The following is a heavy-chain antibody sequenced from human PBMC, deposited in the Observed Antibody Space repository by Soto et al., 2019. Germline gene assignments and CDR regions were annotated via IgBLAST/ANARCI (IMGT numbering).Heavy chain of an antibody. CDR3: AKGASYYYDSSGYYAY. D-gene: IGHD3-22*01. Sequence: GGSLRLSCAGSGFTFGDSYMSWIRQAPGKGLEWVSAVSGSGGSTFYAGSVKGRFTISRDNSKNALSLQMNSLRAEDTAVYYCAKGASYYYDSSGYYAYCGQGTLVTVYS. J-gene: IGHJ4*02. CDR1: GFTFGDSY. V-gene: IGHV3-23*01. CDR2: VSGSGGST.